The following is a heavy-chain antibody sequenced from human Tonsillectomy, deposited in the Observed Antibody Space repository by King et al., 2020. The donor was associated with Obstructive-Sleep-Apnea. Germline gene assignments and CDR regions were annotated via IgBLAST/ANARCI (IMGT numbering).Heavy chain of an antibody. CDR2: IYYSGST. Sequence: QLQESGPGLVKPSETLSLTCTVSGGSISSSSYYWGWIRQPPGNGLEWIGSIYYSGSTYYNPSLKSRVTISVDTSKNQFSLKLGSVTAADTAVYYCARGGVYGADAFDIWGQGTMVTVSS. CDR3: ARGGVYGADAFDI. CDR1: GGSISSSSYY. V-gene: IGHV4-39*01. J-gene: IGHJ3*02. D-gene: IGHD3-16*01.